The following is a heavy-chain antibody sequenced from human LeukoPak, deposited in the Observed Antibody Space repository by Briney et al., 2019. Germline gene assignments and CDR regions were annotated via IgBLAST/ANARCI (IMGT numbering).Heavy chain of an antibody. D-gene: IGHD3-9*01. CDR3: ARDIVTGPFVISLDS. CDR2: ISSSGSTK. CDR1: GSTFSSFE. J-gene: IGHJ4*02. V-gene: IGHV3-48*03. Sequence: GGSLRLSCAASGSTFSSFEMNWVRQAPGKGLEWVSHISSSGSTKYFADSVRGRFTISRDNAKNSLYLQMNSLRAEDTAVYYCARDIVTGPFVISLDSWGQGTLVTVSS.